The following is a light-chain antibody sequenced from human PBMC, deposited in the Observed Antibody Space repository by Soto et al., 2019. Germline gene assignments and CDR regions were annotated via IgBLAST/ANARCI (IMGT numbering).Light chain of an antibody. CDR3: QQYYSTPPT. J-gene: IGKJ2*01. CDR2: WAS. V-gene: IGKV4-1*01. CDR1: QSVLYSSNNKNY. Sequence: DIVMTQSPDSLAVSLGERATINCKSSQSVLYSSNNKNYLAWYQQKPGQPPKLVIYWASTRESGVPDRFSGSGSGTDFTLTISSLQAEDVAVYYCQQYYSTPPTFGQVTKLEIK.